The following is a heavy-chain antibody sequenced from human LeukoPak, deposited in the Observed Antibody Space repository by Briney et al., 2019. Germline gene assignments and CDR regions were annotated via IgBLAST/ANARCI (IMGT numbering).Heavy chain of an antibody. Sequence: LTGGSLRLSCAASGFTFSSYAMSWVRQAPGKGLEWVSAISGSGGSTYYADSVKGRFTISRDNSKNTLYLQMNSLRAEDTAVYYCPKDGIVRFLEWLLYFDYWGQGTLVTVSS. J-gene: IGHJ4*02. CDR1: GFTFSSYA. D-gene: IGHD3-3*01. CDR2: ISGSGGST. CDR3: PKDGIVRFLEWLLYFDY. V-gene: IGHV3-23*01.